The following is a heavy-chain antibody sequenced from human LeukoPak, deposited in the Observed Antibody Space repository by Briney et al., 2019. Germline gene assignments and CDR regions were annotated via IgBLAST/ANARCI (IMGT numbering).Heavy chain of an antibody. V-gene: IGHV3-53*01. Sequence: GGSLRLSCAASGFTVSSNYMSWVRQAPGKGLEWVSVIYSGGSTYYADSVKGRFTISRDNSKNTLYLQMNSLRAEDTAVYYCAKRGQRPGATSDYYYGMDVWGQGTTVTVSS. J-gene: IGHJ6*02. CDR3: AKRGQRPGATSDYYYGMDV. CDR2: IYSGGST. CDR1: GFTVSSNY. D-gene: IGHD1-26*01.